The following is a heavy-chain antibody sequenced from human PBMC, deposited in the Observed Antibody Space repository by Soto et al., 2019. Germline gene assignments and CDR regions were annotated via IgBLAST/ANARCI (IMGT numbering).Heavy chain of an antibody. CDR1: GYTFTSYA. D-gene: IGHD1-26*01. J-gene: IGHJ2*01. CDR2: INAGNGNT. CDR3: ARGGILSWCFDL. Sequence: QVQLVQSGAEVKKPGASVKVSCKASGYTFTSYAMHWVRQAPGQRLEWMGWINAGNGNTKYSQKFQGRVTITRDTSASTAYMELSSLRSEDTAVYYCARGGILSWCFDLWCRGTLVTVSS. V-gene: IGHV1-3*01.